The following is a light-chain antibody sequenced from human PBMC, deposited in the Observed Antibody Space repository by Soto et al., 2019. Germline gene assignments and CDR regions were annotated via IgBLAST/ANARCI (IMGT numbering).Light chain of an antibody. V-gene: IGKV3-20*01. Sequence: EIVLTQSPGTLSLSPGERATLSCRASQSVSSNYLAWYQQKPGQAPRLLIYDASSRATGIPDRFSGGGSGTDFTLTISRLEPEDFAVYYCQQFSSSPSITFGQGTRLEIK. J-gene: IGKJ5*01. CDR1: QSVSSNY. CDR2: DAS. CDR3: QQFSSSPSIT.